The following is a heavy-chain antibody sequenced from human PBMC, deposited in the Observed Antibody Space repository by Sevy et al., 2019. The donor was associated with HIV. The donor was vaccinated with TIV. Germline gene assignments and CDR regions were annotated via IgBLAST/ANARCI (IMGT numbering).Heavy chain of an antibody. V-gene: IGHV1-69*13. CDR1: GGTFSSYA. D-gene: IGHD3-3*01. J-gene: IGHJ6*02. Sequence: ASVKVSCKASGGTFSSYAISWVRQAPGQGLEWMGGIIPIFGTANYAQKFQGRVTITADESTSTAYMELSSLRSEDTAVYYCAQIPTYYDFWSGRSANYYCMDVWGQGTTVTVSS. CDR2: IIPIFGTA. CDR3: AQIPTYYDFWSGRSANYYCMDV.